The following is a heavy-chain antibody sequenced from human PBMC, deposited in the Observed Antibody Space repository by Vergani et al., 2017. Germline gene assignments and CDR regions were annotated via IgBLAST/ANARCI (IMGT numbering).Heavy chain of an antibody. V-gene: IGHV3-23*01. D-gene: IGHD2-2*01. Sequence: EVQLLESGGGLVQPGGSLRLSCAASGFTFSSYAMSWVRQAPGKGLEWVSAISGSGGRTYYADSVKGRFTISRANSKNTLYLQMNSLRAEDTAVYYCAKDVAIVVVPAAIGFGYWGQGTLVTVSS. CDR3: AKDVAIVVVPAAIGFGY. CDR1: GFTFSSYA. J-gene: IGHJ4*02. CDR2: ISGSGGRT.